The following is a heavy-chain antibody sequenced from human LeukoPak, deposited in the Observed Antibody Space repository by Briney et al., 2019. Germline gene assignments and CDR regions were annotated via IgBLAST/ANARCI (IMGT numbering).Heavy chain of an antibody. D-gene: IGHD3-10*02. V-gene: IGHV3-30-3*01. Sequence: GGSLRLSCAASGFTFSSYAMHWVRQAPGKGLEWVAVISYDGSNKYYADSVKGRFTISRDNSKNTLYLQMNRLRADDTAVYYCAKDWYLRGVIRIFDYWGQGTQVTVSS. CDR1: GFTFSSYA. CDR2: ISYDGSNK. J-gene: IGHJ4*02. CDR3: AKDWYLRGVIRIFDY.